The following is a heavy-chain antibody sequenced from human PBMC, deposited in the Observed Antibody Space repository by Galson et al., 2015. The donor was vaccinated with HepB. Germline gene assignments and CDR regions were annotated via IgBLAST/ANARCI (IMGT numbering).Heavy chain of an antibody. CDR3: AKPYSGYTSFDS. J-gene: IGHJ4*02. D-gene: IGHD5-12*01. CDR1: GFTLRSFA. V-gene: IGHV3-23*01. Sequence: SLRLSCAASGFTLRSFAMSWVRQAPGKGLEWVSAISSSGGSTYYADSVKGRFTISRDNSKNTLYLQMNSLRAEDTAVYYCAKPYSGYTSFDSWGQGTLVTVSS. CDR2: ISSSGGST.